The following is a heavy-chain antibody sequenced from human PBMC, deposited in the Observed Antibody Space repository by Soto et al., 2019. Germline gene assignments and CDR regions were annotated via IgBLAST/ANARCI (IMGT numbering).Heavy chain of an antibody. J-gene: IGHJ6*03. Sequence: GGSLRLSCAASGFTFSSYGMSWVRQAPGKGLEWVSAISGSGGDTYYADSVKGRFTISRDNYKNTLYLQMHSLRAEDTAVYYCAKDLTRDVLNGYYYYYYYMDVWGKGTTVTVSS. CDR3: AKDLTRDVLNGYYYYYYYMDV. D-gene: IGHD3-9*01. CDR2: ISGSGGDT. CDR1: GFTFSSYG. V-gene: IGHV3-23*01.